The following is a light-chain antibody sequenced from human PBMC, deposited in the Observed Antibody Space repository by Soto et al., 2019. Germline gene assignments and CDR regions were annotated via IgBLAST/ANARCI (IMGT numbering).Light chain of an antibody. CDR2: DAS. CDR3: QQYNSHSS. Sequence: DIQMTQSPSTLSASVGDSVTITCRASQSINKWLAWYQQKPGKAPNLLIFDASNLQSGVPSRFSGSGFGTEFTLIISSLQPEDVATYYCQQYNSHSSFGGGTKVDIK. J-gene: IGKJ4*01. V-gene: IGKV1-5*01. CDR1: QSINKW.